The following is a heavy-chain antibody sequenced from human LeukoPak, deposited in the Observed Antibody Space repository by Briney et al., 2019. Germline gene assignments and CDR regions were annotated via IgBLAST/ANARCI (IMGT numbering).Heavy chain of an antibody. D-gene: IGHD5-24*01. Sequence: GRSLRLSCAASGFTFSSYGMHWVRQAPGKGLEWVAVIWYDGSNKYYADSVKGRFTISRDNSKNTLYLQMNSLRAEDTAVYYCARESRDGYPLNYWGQGTLVTVSS. CDR3: ARESRDGYPLNY. CDR2: IWYDGSNK. J-gene: IGHJ4*02. V-gene: IGHV3-33*01. CDR1: GFTFSSYG.